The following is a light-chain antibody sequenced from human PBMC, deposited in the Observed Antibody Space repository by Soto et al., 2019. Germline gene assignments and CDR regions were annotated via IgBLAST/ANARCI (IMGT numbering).Light chain of an antibody. CDR1: QDISNF. CDR2: DAS. CDR3: QQYDTLPPFT. J-gene: IGKJ3*01. V-gene: IGKV1-33*01. Sequence: DIQMTQSPSSLSASVGDRVTITCQASQDISNFLNWYQQKPGTAPKLLIYDASNLETGVPSRFSGSGSGTDYTFTISSLQPEDIATYYCQQYDTLPPFTFGPGTKVDIK.